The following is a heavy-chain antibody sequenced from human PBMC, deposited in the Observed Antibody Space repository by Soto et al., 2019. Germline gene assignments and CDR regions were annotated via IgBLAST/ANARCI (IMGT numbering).Heavy chain of an antibody. J-gene: IGHJ4*02. CDR2: INHSGNT. D-gene: IGHD6-6*01. Sequence: QMHLQQWGAGLLKPSETLSLTCAVYGGSFSGYYWSWIRQSPGKGLEGIGEINHSGNTNYSPSLKSRVTISVDTSKNQFSLNLSSVTAADTAVYYCARGGEYSTSFDYWGQGTLVTVAS. CDR1: GGSFSGYY. CDR3: ARGGEYSTSFDY. V-gene: IGHV4-34*01.